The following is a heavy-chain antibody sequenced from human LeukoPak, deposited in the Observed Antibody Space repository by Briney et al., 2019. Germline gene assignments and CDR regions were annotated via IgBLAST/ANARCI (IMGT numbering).Heavy chain of an antibody. Sequence: GGSLRLSCAASGFTFSSYSMNWVRQAPGKGLEWVSSISSSSSYIYYADSVKGRFTISRDNAKNSLYLQMNSLRAEDTAVYYCARAGWLNAFHIWGQGTMVTVSS. CDR1: GFTFSSYS. CDR2: ISSSSSYI. CDR3: ARAGWLNAFHI. V-gene: IGHV3-21*01. J-gene: IGHJ3*02. D-gene: IGHD5-24*01.